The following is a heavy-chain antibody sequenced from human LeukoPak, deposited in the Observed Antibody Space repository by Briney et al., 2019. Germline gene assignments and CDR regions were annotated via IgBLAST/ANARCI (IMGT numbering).Heavy chain of an antibody. CDR2: IDPSDSYT. V-gene: IGHV5-10-1*01. CDR3: ASSVYSSSLLGPYNWFDP. J-gene: IGHJ5*02. D-gene: IGHD6-6*01. CDR1: GYSFTSYW. Sequence: GESLKISCKGSGYSFTSYWISWVRQMPGKGLEWMGRIDPSDSYTNYSPSFQGHVTISADKSISTAYLQWSSLKASDTAMYYCASSVYSSSLLGPYNWFDPWGQGTLVTVSS.